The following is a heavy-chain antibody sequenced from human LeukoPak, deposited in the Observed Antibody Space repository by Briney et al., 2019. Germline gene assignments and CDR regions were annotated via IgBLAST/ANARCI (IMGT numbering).Heavy chain of an antibody. D-gene: IGHD3-3*01. CDR3: ARGEADFWSGYYTGD. J-gene: IGHJ4*02. CDR2: ISSSSSYI. V-gene: IGHV3-21*01. CDR1: GFTFSSYS. Sequence: GGSLRLSCAAPGFTFSSYSMNWVRQAPGKGLEWVSSISSSSSYIYYADSVKGRFTISRDNAKNSLYLQMNSLRAEDTAVYYCARGEADFWSGYYTGDWGQGTLVTVSS.